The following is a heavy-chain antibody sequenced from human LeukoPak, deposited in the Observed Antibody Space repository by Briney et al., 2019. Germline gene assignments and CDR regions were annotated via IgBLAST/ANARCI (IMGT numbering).Heavy chain of an antibody. V-gene: IGHV3-21*01. Sequence: PGGSLRLSCAASGFTFSRYSMNWVRQAPGKGLEWVSSISSSSSYIYYADSVRGRFTISRDNAKNSLYLQMNSLRAEDTAVYYCATSSWYRQGDFDYWGQGTLVTVSS. D-gene: IGHD6-13*01. CDR3: ATSSWYRQGDFDY. CDR1: GFTFSRYS. CDR2: ISSSSSYI. J-gene: IGHJ4*02.